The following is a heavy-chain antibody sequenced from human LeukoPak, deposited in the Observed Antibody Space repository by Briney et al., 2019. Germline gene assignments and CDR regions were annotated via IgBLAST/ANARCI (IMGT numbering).Heavy chain of an antibody. CDR3: VTGWRARLSAFDF. CDR2: IKQDGSEK. D-gene: IGHD1-1*01. CDR1: GFTFSSYW. J-gene: IGHJ3*01. V-gene: IGHV3-7*01. Sequence: GGSLRLSYAVSGFTFSSYWMSWVRQAPGKGLEWVANIKQDGSEKYYVDSVKGRFTISRDNAKNSLFLQMKSLRVEDTAIYYCVTGWRARLSAFDFWGQGTMVIVSS.